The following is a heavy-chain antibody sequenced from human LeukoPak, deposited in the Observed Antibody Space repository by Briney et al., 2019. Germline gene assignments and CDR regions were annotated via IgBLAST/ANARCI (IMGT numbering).Heavy chain of an antibody. CDR1: GGSISNYY. J-gene: IGHJ5*01. CDR2: ISYSGNT. V-gene: IGHV4-59*01. Sequence: PSETLSLTCTVSGGSISNYYWSWIRQPPGKGLEWIGYISYSGNTNYNPSLKSRVTISVDTSKNQFSLKLSSVTAADTAVYYCARGRTYRSSSWFDSWGQGTLVTVSS. D-gene: IGHD6-6*01. CDR3: ARGRTYRSSSWFDS.